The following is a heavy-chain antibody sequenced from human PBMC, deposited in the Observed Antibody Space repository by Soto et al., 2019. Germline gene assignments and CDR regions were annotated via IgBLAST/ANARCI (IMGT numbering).Heavy chain of an antibody. D-gene: IGHD2-2*01. Sequence: SETLSLTCTVSGGSISSSSYYWGWIRQPPGKGLEWIGYIYYSGSTYYNPSLKSRITMSVDTSKNQFSLKLASVTAADTAVYYCVRHHSELCGSTSCKGFEYWGQGTLVTVSS. CDR3: VRHHSELCGSTSCKGFEY. CDR2: IYYSGST. J-gene: IGHJ4*02. V-gene: IGHV4-39*01. CDR1: GGSISSSSYY.